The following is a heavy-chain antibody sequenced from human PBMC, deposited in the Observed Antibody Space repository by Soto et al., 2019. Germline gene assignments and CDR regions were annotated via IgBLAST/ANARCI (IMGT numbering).Heavy chain of an antibody. CDR3: AKGTIVVVVAAPRPFDY. V-gene: IGHV3-23*01. Sequence: GGSLRLSCAACGFTFSSYAMSWVRQAQGKGLEWVSAISGSGGSTYYADSVKGRFTISRDNSKNTLYLQMNSLRAEDTAVYYCAKGTIVVVVAAPRPFDYWGQGTLVTVSS. CDR2: ISGSGGST. D-gene: IGHD2-15*01. J-gene: IGHJ4*02. CDR1: GFTFSSYA.